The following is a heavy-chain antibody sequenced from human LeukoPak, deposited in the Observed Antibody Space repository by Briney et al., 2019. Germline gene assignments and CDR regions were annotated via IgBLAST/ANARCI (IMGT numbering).Heavy chain of an antibody. Sequence: ASVKVSCKGSGYTLTELSMHWVRQAPGKGLEWMGGFDPEDGETIYAQKFQGRVTMTEDTSTDTAYMELSSLRSEDTAVYYCATGSGSYREDAFDIWGQGTMVTVSS. J-gene: IGHJ3*02. CDR3: ATGSGSYREDAFDI. CDR1: GYTLTELS. V-gene: IGHV1-24*01. D-gene: IGHD1-26*01. CDR2: FDPEDGET.